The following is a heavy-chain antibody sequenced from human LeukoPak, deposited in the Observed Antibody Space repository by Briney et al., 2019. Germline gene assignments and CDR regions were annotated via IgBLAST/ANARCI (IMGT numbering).Heavy chain of an antibody. V-gene: IGHV1-18*01. CDR1: GYTFISYG. CDR2: ISAYNGNT. CDR3: AREISEVGATYFDY. D-gene: IGHD1-26*01. J-gene: IGHJ4*02. Sequence: ASVKVSCKASGYTFISYGISWVRPAPGQGLEWMGWISAYNGNTNYAQKLQGRVTMTTDTFTSTAYMELRSLRSDDTAVYYCAREISEVGATYFDYWGQGTLVTVSS.